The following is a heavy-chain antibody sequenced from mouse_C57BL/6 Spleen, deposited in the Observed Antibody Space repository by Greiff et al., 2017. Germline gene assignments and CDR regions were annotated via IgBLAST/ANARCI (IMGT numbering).Heavy chain of an antibody. Sequence: QVQLQQPGTELVKPGASVKLSCKASGYTFTSYWMPWVKQRPGQGLEWIGNINPSNGGTNYNEKFKSKATLTVDKSSSTAYMQLSSLTSEDAAVYYCAYDGYYGTFYFDYWGQGTTLTVSS. CDR2: INPSNGGT. J-gene: IGHJ2*01. CDR3: AYDGYYGTFYFDY. D-gene: IGHD2-3*01. CDR1: GYTFTSYW. V-gene: IGHV1-53*01.